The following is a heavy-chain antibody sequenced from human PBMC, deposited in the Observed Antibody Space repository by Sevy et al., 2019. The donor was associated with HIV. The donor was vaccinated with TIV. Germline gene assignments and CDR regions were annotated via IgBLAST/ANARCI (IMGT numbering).Heavy chain of an antibody. V-gene: IGHV5-51*01. J-gene: IGHJ6*02. CDR3: ARHGPAQAAPLLDLIPGASYYGVDV. Sequence: GESLKISCKGSGYNFTNFWLAWVRQMPGKGLEWMDFIYPGDSDIRLSPSFQGQVTISVDKSVSTAYLEWGSLRASDSAMYFCARHGPAQAAPLLDLIPGASYYGVDVWGQGTTVTV. CDR1: GYNFTNFW. CDR2: IYPGDSDI. D-gene: IGHD2-2*01.